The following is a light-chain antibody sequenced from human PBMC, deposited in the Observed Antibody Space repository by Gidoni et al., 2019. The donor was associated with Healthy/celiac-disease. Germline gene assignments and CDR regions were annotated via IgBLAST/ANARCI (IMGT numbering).Light chain of an antibody. CDR2: AVS. CDR3: CSYASSYTLV. Sequence: QSALTQPRPVSGSPGQSVPISCTGTSSDVGGYNYVSWYQQHPGKAPKLMIYAVSKRPSGVPDRFSGSKSGNTASLTISGLQAEDEADYYCCSYASSYTLVFGGGTKLTVL. J-gene: IGLJ2*01. V-gene: IGLV2-11*01. CDR1: SSDVGGYNY.